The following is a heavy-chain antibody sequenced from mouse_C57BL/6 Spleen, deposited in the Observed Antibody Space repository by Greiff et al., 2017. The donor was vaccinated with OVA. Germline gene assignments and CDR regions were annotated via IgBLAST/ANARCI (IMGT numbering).Heavy chain of an antibody. CDR1: GYAFSSSW. CDR2: IYPGDGDT. Sequence: VKLMESGPELVKPGASVKISCKASGYAFSSSWMNWVKQRPGKGLEWIGRIYPGDGDTNYNGKFKGKATLTADKSSSTAYMQLSSLTSEDSAVYFCARGGYGSSYDAMDYWGQGTSVTVSS. V-gene: IGHV1-82*01. D-gene: IGHD1-1*01. J-gene: IGHJ4*01. CDR3: ARGGYGSSYDAMDY.